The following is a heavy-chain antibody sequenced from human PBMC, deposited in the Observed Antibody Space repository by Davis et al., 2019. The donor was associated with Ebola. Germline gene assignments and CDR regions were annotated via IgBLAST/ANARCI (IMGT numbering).Heavy chain of an antibody. CDR3: ARDQVAYYDMLTGEDGMDV. V-gene: IGHV3-11*01. CDR1: GFTFSDYY. CDR2: ISSSGSTI. Sequence: GESLKISCAASGFTFSDYYMSWIRQAPGKGLEWVSYISSSGSTIYYADSVKGRFTISRDNAKNSLYLQMNSLRAEDTAVYYCARDQVAYYDMLTGEDGMDVWGQGTTVTVSS. D-gene: IGHD3-9*01. J-gene: IGHJ6*02.